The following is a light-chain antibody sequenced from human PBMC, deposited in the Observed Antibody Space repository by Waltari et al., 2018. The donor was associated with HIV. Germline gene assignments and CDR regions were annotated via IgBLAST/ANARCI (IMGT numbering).Light chain of an antibody. CDR1: QDIKNN. CDR2: SAS. V-gene: IGKV1-17*01. Sequence: DIQITQSPSSLSASVGDRVTITCRAGQDIKNNLGWYQQKPVKPPRRLTYSASTLHTGVPSRVRGGGSGTDFTLSNDGLQPEDAANYFCLQLSGLPRTFGQGT. CDR3: LQLSGLPRT. J-gene: IGKJ1*01.